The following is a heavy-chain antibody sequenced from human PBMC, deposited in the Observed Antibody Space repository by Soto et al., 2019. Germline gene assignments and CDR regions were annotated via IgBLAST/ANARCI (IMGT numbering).Heavy chain of an antibody. CDR2: IIPIFGTA. CDR3: VSVEAQVLSAYLLDYYYYGMDV. D-gene: IGHD2-21*01. CDR1: GCTFSSYA. J-gene: IGHJ6*01. V-gene: IGHV1-69*13. Sequence: SVKVSCKASGCTFSSYAISWVRQAPGQGLEWMGGIIPIFGTANYAQKFQGRVTITADESTSTAYMELSSLRSEDTAVYYCVSVEAQVLSAYLLDYYYYGMDVWGQGTTVTVPP.